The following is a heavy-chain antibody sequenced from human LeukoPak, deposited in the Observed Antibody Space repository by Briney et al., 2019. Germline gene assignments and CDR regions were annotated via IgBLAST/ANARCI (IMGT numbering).Heavy chain of an antibody. V-gene: IGHV4-30-4*07. J-gene: IGHJ4*02. D-gene: IGHD3-9*01. CDR1: GGSISSGGYS. CDR3: AKTLDWLFFDY. Sequence: SQTLSLTCAVSGGSISSGGYSWSWIRQPPGKGLEWIGYIYYSGSTYYNPSLKSRVTISVDTSKNQFSLKLSSVTAADTAVYYCAKTLDWLFFDYWGQGTLVTVSS. CDR2: IYYSGST.